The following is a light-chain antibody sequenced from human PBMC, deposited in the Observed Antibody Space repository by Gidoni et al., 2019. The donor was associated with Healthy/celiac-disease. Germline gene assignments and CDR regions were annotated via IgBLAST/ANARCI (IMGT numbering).Light chain of an antibody. CDR1: QSISSY. V-gene: IGKV1-39*01. Sequence: DIQMTQSPSSLPASVGDRVTITCRASQSISSYLNWYQQKPGKAPKLLIYAASSSQSGVPSRFSGSGSGTDFTLTISSLQPEDFATYYCQQSYSTPPTFGQGTKVEIK. CDR2: AAS. CDR3: QQSYSTPPT. J-gene: IGKJ1*01.